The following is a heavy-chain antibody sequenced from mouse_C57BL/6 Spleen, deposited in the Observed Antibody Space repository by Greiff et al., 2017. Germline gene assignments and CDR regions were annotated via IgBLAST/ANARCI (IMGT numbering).Heavy chain of an antibody. J-gene: IGHJ4*01. CDR2: IWSGGST. CDR1: GFSLTSYG. CDR3: AKKAAQAHYYAMDY. Sequence: VKLMESGPGLVQPSQSLSITCTVSGFSLTSYGVHWVRQPPGKGLEWLGVIWSGGSTDYNAAFISRLSISKYNSKSQVFFKMNSLQADDTAIYYCAKKAAQAHYYAMDYWGQGTSVTVSS. D-gene: IGHD3-2*02. V-gene: IGHV2-4*01.